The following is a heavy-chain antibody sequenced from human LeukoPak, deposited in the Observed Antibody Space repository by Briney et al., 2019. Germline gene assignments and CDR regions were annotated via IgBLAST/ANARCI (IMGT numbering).Heavy chain of an antibody. Sequence: GASVKVSCKASGYTFTSYAMNWVRQAPGQGLEWMGGIIPILGTANYAQKFQGRVTITADESTSTAYMELSSLRSEDTAVYYCAREYSSGWYYFDYWGQGTLVTVSS. CDR3: AREYSSGWYYFDY. J-gene: IGHJ4*02. V-gene: IGHV1-69*13. D-gene: IGHD6-19*01. CDR2: IIPILGTA. CDR1: GYTFTSYA.